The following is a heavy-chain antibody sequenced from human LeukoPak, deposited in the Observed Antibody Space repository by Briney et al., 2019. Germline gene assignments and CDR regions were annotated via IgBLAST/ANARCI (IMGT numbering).Heavy chain of an antibody. CDR1: GYTLTGYY. J-gene: IGHJ6*03. CDR2: INPNSGRT. CDR3: AREEQYYDILTGYYSYYYYYMDV. D-gene: IGHD3-9*01. Sequence: ASVKVSCKASGYTLTGYYMHWVRQAPGQGLEWMGRINPNSGRTNYAQKFQGRVTMTRDTSISTAYMELSRLRSDDTAVYYCAREEQYYDILTGYYSYYYYYMDVWGKGTTVTVSS. V-gene: IGHV1-2*06.